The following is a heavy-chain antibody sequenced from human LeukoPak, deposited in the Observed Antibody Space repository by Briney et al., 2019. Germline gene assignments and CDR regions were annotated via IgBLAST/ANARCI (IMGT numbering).Heavy chain of an antibody. CDR3: ARNGYSRSSDGFDI. D-gene: IGHD6-6*01. J-gene: IGHJ3*02. CDR2: ISAYNGNT. CDR1: GGTFSSYA. Sequence: ASVKVSCKASGGTFSSYAISWVRQAPGQGLEWMGWISAYNGNTNYAHKLQGRVTMTTDPSTSTAYMELGTLRSDDTAVYFCARNGYSRSSDGFDIWGQGTMVTVSS. V-gene: IGHV1-18*01.